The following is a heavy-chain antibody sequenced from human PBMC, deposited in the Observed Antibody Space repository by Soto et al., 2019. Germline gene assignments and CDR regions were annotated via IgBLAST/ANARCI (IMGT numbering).Heavy chain of an antibody. CDR3: ARKGSGYYVGY. CDR1: GYTFTSYG. Sequence: ASVKVSCKASGYTFTSYGISWVRQAPGQGLEWMGWISAYNGNTNYAQKLQGRVTMTTDTSTSTVYMELRSLRSDDTAVYYCARKGSGYYVGYWGQGTLVTVSS. CDR2: ISAYNGNT. V-gene: IGHV1-18*01. D-gene: IGHD3-3*01. J-gene: IGHJ4*02.